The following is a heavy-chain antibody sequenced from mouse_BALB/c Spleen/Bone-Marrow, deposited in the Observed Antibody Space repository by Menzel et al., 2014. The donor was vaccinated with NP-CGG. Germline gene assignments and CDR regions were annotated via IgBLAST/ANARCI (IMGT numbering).Heavy chain of an antibody. CDR1: GYTFTGYV. D-gene: IGHD2-4*01. CDR3: ERERGLRRGDYHVMDY. J-gene: IGHJ4*01. V-gene: IGHV1-14*01. CDR2: INPYSDGT. Sequence: EVQLQQSGPELVKPGASVKMSCKASGYTFTGYVMHWVKQKPGQGLEWIGFINPYSDGTKYNEKFKGKATLTSDKPSSAAYMELSSLTSKDTAVYYCERERGLRRGDYHVMDYWGQGTSGTVSS.